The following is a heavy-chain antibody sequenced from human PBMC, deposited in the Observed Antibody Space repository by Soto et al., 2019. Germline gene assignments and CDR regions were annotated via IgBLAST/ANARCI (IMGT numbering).Heavy chain of an antibody. CDR1: GGSISSGGYS. Sequence: SETLSLTCAVSGGSISSGGYSWSWIRQPPGKGLEWIGEINHSGSTNYNPSLKSRVTISVDTSTNQFSLKLSSVTASDTAVYYCAREAGSNYYYFYALDVWGQGTTVTVSS. J-gene: IGHJ6*02. V-gene: IGHV4-30-2*01. D-gene: IGHD4-4*01. CDR2: INHSGST. CDR3: AREAGSNYYYFYALDV.